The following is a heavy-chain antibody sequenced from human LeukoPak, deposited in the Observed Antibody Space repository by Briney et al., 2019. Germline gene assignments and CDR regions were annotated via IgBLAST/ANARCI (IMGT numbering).Heavy chain of an antibody. CDR3: ARRGLPYGDYVNALNWFDP. V-gene: IGHV5-51*01. CDR2: IYPGDSDT. J-gene: IGHJ5*02. Sequence: GESLKISCKGSGYSFTSYWIGWVRQMPGKGLEWMGIIYPGDSDTRYSPSFQGQVTISADKSISTAYLQRSSLKASDTAMYYCARRGLPYGDYVNALNWFDPWGRGTLVTVSS. CDR1: GYSFTSYW. D-gene: IGHD4-17*01.